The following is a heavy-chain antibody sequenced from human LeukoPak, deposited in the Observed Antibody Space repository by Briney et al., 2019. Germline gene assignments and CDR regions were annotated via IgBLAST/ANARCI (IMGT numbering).Heavy chain of an antibody. Sequence: ASVKVSCKASGYTFTSYGISWVRQAPGQGLEWMGWISAYNDNTNYAQKLQGRVTMTTDTSTSTAYMELRSLRSDDTAVYYCAREPPSVVVPAAMDYWGQGTLVTVSS. CDR1: GYTFTSYG. V-gene: IGHV1-18*01. CDR3: AREPPSVVVPAAMDY. D-gene: IGHD2-2*01. CDR2: ISAYNDNT. J-gene: IGHJ4*02.